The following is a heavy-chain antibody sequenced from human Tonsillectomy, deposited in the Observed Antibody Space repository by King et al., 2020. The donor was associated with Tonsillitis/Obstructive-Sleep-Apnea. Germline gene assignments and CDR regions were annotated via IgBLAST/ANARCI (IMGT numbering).Heavy chain of an antibody. J-gene: IGHJ4*02. CDR3: ARGEYYYDSRGHPRFHY. D-gene: IGHD3-22*01. V-gene: IGHV3-48*03. CDR1: GFTFSSYE. Sequence: VQLVESGGGLVQPGGSLRLSCAASGFTFSSYEMNWVRQAPGKGLEWVSYISSSGSTIYYADSVKGRFTISRDNAKNSLYLQMNSLRAEDTAVYYCARGEYYYDSRGHPRFHYWGQGTLVTVSS. CDR2: ISSSGSTI.